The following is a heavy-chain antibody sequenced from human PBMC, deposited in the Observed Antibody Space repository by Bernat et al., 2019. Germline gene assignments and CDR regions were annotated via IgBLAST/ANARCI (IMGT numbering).Heavy chain of an antibody. CDR1: GFTFSSYA. V-gene: IGHV3-30-3*01. Sequence: QVQLVESGGGVVQPGRSLRLSCAASGFTFSSYAMHWVRQAPGKGLEWVAVISYDGSNKYYADSVKGRFTISRDNSKNTLYLQMNSLRAEDTAVYYCAREREGLWFGTFDYWGQGTLVTVSS. D-gene: IGHD3-10*01. J-gene: IGHJ4*02. CDR2: ISYDGSNK. CDR3: AREREGLWFGTFDY.